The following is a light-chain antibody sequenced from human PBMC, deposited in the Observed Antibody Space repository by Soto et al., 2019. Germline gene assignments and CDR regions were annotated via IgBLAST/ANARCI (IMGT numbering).Light chain of an antibody. J-gene: IGKJ1*01. CDR1: QSISSY. Sequence: DIQMTQSPSSLSASVGDRVTSTCRASQSISSYLNWYQQKPGKAPKLLIYAASNLQTGVPSRFSASGSGTDFTLTLISLQPEDFATHYCQQGYSTPCTFGQGTKVEIK. V-gene: IGKV1-39*01. CDR3: QQGYSTPCT. CDR2: AAS.